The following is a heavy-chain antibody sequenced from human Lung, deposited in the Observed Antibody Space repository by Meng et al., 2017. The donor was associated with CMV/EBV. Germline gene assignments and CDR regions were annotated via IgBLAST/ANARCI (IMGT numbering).Heavy chain of an antibody. Sequence: SVKVSCXASGYTFFSFGITWVRQAPGQGLEWMGWINTYSGDTKYPQKLQGRATMTTDTSTSTAYMELRSLRSDDTAVYYCARDRPQSAGGDFDWFYIGGADPWGQGTLVTVSS. V-gene: IGHV1-18*01. CDR1: GYTFFSFG. J-gene: IGHJ5*02. CDR3: ARDRPQSAGGDFDWFYIGGADP. D-gene: IGHD3-9*01. CDR2: INTYSGDT.